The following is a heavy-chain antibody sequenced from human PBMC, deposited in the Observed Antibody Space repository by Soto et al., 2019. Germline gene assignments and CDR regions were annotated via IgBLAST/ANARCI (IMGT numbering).Heavy chain of an antibody. V-gene: IGHV1-69*13. CDR1: GGTFCSYA. Sequence: ASVKVSCKASGGTFCSYAISWVRQAPGQGLEWMGGIIPIFGTANYAQKFQGRVTITADESTSTAYMELSSLRSEDTAVYYCARFTVTTAHYYYGMDVWGQGTTVTVSS. CDR2: IIPIFGTA. CDR3: ARFTVTTAHYYYGMDV. J-gene: IGHJ6*02. D-gene: IGHD4-17*01.